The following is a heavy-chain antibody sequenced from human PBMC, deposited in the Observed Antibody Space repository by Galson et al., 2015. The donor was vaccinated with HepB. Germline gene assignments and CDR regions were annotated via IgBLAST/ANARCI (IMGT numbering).Heavy chain of an antibody. CDR2: IWYDGSNK. CDR1: GFTFSSYG. V-gene: IGHV3-33*01. J-gene: IGHJ3*02. Sequence: SLRLSCAASGFTFSSYGMHWVRQAPGKGLEWVAVIWYDGSNKYYADSVKGRFTISRDNSKNTLYLQMNSLRAEDTAVYYCARGAIRGLRPDAFDIWGQGTMVTVSS. CDR3: ARGAIRGLRPDAFDI. D-gene: IGHD5-12*01.